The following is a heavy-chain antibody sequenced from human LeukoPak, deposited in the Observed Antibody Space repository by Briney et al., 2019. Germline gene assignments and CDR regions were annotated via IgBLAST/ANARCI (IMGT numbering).Heavy chain of an antibody. V-gene: IGHV3-30*04. CDR3: AILRDWTNDAFDI. CDR1: GFTFSSYA. Sequence: PGRSLRLSCAASGFTFSSYAMHWVRQAPGKGLEWVAVISYDGSNKYYADFVKGRFTISRDNSKNTLYLQMNSLRAEDTAVYYCAILRDWTNDAFDIWGQGTMVTVSS. D-gene: IGHD3/OR15-3a*01. CDR2: ISYDGSNK. J-gene: IGHJ3*02.